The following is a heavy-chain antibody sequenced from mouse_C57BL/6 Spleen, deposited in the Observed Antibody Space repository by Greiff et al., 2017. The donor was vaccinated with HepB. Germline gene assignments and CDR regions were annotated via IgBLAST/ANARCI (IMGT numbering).Heavy chain of an antibody. CDR1: GYTFTDYY. D-gene: IGHD1-1*01. J-gene: IGHJ2*01. V-gene: IGHV1-76*01. Sequence: VQLQESGAELVRPGASVKLSCKASGYTFTDYYINWVKQRPGQGLEWIARIYPGSGNTYYNEKFKGKATLTAEKSSSTAYMQRSSLTSEDSAVYFCARSGYYGSSLYYFDYWGQGTTLTVSS. CDR2: IYPGSGNT. CDR3: ARSGYYGSSLYYFDY.